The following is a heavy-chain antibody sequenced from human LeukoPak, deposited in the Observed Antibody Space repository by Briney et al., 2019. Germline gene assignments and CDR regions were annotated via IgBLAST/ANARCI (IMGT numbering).Heavy chain of an antibody. V-gene: IGHV1-69*06. CDR3: AGADNFDASGHYFSRAADM. D-gene: IGHD3-22*01. CDR2: IILILQTT. Sequence: SVTVSCVASVCTLSTKTIHWVRQAPGQGLEWVGAIILILQTTKYAQTFQGRVTISADNSPTTPYMEMSSLKSDDTAMYYCAGADNFDASGHYFSRAADMWGLGTMVAVSS. CDR1: VCTLSTKT. J-gene: IGHJ3*02.